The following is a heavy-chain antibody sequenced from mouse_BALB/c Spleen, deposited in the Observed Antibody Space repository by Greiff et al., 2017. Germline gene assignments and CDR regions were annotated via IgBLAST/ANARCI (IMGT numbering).Heavy chain of an antibody. V-gene: IGHV3-2*02. CDR2: ISYSGST. J-gene: IGHJ1*01. CDR3: ATLLRLREYFDV. CDR1: GYSITSDYA. D-gene: IGHD1-2*01. Sequence: EVKLVESGPGLVKPSQSLSLTCTVTGYSITSDYAWNWIRQFPGNKLEWMGYISYSGSTSYNPSLKSRISITRDTSKNQFFLQLNSVTTEDTATYYCATLLRLREYFDVWGAGTTVTVSS.